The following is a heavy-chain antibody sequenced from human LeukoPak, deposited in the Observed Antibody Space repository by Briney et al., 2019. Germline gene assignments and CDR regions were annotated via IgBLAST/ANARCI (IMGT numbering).Heavy chain of an antibody. J-gene: IGHJ4*02. Sequence: GGSLRLSCAASGFTFSNYGMHWVRQAPGKGLEWVSIISYDGSNKYYADSVKGGFTISRDNSKNTLYLQMNSLRVEDSAVYYCAKTGNYNWNGFDYWGQGTLVTVSS. CDR1: GFTFSNYG. V-gene: IGHV3-30*18. D-gene: IGHD1-20*01. CDR2: ISYDGSNK. CDR3: AKTGNYNWNGFDY.